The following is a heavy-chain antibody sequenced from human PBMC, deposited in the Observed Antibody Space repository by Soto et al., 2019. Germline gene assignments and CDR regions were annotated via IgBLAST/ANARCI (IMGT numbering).Heavy chain of an antibody. CDR2: IYHSGST. Sequence: QVQLQESGPGLVKPSGTLSLTCAVSGGSISSDNWWSWVRQPPGKGLEWIGEIYHSGSTNFNSSLKSRVTISVDKSKNHFSLKLTAVTAADXAXXXXALXXGXXXXLDXXXXGTLVTVSS. V-gene: IGHV4-4*02. CDR3: ALXXGXXXXLDX. CDR1: GGSISSDNW. J-gene: IGHJ4*02.